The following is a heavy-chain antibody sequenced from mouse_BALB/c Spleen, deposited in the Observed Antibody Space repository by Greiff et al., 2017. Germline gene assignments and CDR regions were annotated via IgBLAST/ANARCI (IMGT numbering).Heavy chain of an antibody. V-gene: IGHV5-12-1*01. J-gene: IGHJ2*01. CDR3: ARHPYRYDVDYFDY. CDR2: ISSGGGST. CDR1: GFALGSYA. Sequence: EVKVVESGGGLVRPGGSLKLSCAASGFALGSYAMSWVRQTREKRLEWVAYISSGGGSTYYPDTVKGRFTISRDNAKNTLYLQMSSLKSEDTAMYYCARHPYRYDVDYFDYWGQGTTLTVSS. D-gene: IGHD2-14*01.